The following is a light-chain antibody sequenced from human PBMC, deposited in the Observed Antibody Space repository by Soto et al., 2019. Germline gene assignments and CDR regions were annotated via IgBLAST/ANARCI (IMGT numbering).Light chain of an antibody. CDR2: AAS. CDR3: QQSYSTPFT. V-gene: IGKV1-39*01. CDR1: QSISSY. J-gene: IGKJ1*01. Sequence: DSQMTQSPSCLSASVGDRVAISCRASQSISSYLNWYQQKPGKAPKLLIYAASSLQSGVPSRFSGSGSGTDFTLTISSLQPEDFATYYCQQSYSTPFTFGQGTKVDIK.